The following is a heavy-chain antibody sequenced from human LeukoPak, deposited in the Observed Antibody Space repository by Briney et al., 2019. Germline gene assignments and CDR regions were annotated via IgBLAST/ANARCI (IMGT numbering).Heavy chain of an antibody. V-gene: IGHV4-39*07. D-gene: IGHD3-10*01. J-gene: IGHJ6*03. Sequence: SETLSLTCTVSGGSISSSSYYWGWIRQPPGKGLEWIGSIYYSGSTYYNPSLKSRVTISVGTSKNQFSLKLSSVTAADTAVYYCAREGYYGSGRRGYYYYMDVWGKGTTVTISS. CDR2: IYYSGST. CDR3: AREGYYGSGRRGYYYYMDV. CDR1: GGSISSSSYY.